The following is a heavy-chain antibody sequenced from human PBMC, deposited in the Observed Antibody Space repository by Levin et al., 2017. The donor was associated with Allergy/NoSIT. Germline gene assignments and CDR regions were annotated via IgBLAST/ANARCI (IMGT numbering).Heavy chain of an antibody. CDR1: GGSISSYY. V-gene: IGHV4-4*07. D-gene: IGHD2-15*01. CDR2: IYTSGST. Sequence: SETLSLTCTVSGGSISSYYWSWIRQPAGKGLEWIGRIYTSGSTNYNPSLKSRVTMSVDTSKNQFSLKLSSVTAADTAVYYCARDHVGDLFSVVAATNRYFDLWGRGTLVTVSS. CDR3: ARDHVGDLFSVVAATNRYFDL. J-gene: IGHJ2*01.